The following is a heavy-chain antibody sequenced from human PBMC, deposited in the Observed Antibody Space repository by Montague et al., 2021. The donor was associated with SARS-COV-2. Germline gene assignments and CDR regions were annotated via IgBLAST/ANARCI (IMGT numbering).Heavy chain of an antibody. D-gene: IGHD3-10*01. Sequence: SLRLSCAVSGFTFNNYGMHWVRQAPGKGLEWVAVISYEGSKIFYADSVEGRFTISRDSSKNTVYLQMNSLRAEDTAVYYCAKPTSIFWFGKFTADAFDIWGQGTKVTVSS. CDR2: ISYEGSKI. CDR1: GFTFNNYG. V-gene: IGHV3-30*18. CDR3: AKPTSIFWFGKFTADAFDI. J-gene: IGHJ3*02.